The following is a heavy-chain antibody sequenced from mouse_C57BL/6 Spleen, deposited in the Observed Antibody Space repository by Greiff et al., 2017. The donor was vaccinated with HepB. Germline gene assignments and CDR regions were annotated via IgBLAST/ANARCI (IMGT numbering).Heavy chain of an antibody. D-gene: IGHD1-1*02. Sequence: QVQLKQSGAELVRPGASVKLSCKASGYTFTDYYINWVKQRPGQGLEWIARIYPGSGNTYYNEKFKGKATLTAEKSSSTAYMQLSSLTAEGSAVYFCGGSYGNWGQGATLTVSS. J-gene: IGHJ2*01. CDR2: IYPGSGNT. CDR1: GYTFTDYY. CDR3: GGSYGN. V-gene: IGHV1-76*01.